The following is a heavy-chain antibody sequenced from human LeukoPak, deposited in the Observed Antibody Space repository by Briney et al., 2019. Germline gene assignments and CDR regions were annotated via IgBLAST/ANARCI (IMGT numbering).Heavy chain of an antibody. D-gene: IGHD6-19*01. CDR1: GFSFSTYA. V-gene: IGHV3-23*01. CDR2: LSGSGSSP. Sequence: GGSLRLSCAASGFSFSTYAMSWVRQAPGKGLEWVSALSGSGSSPYYADSVKGRFTISRDISKNTLCLQMNNLRAGDTAVYYCAKDTVAVAALFDPWGQGTLVTVSS. J-gene: IGHJ5*02. CDR3: AKDTVAVAALFDP.